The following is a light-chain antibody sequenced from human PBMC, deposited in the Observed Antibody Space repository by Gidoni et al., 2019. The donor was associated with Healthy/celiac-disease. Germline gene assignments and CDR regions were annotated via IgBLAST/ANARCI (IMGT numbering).Light chain of an antibody. V-gene: IGLV3-21*02. CDR2: DDS. J-gene: IGLJ3*02. CDR3: QVWDSSSDHWV. Sequence: SSVLTQPPSVSVALGQTARITCGGNNIGSKSVHWYQQKPGQAPMLVVYDDSDRPSGIPERFSGSNAGNTATLTISRVEAGDEADYYCQVWDSSSDHWVFGGGTKLNVL. CDR1: NIGSKS.